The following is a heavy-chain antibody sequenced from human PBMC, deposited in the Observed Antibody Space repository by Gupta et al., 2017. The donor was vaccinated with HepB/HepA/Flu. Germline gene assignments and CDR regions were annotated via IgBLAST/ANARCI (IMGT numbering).Heavy chain of an antibody. Sequence: QVQLVQSGAEVKKPGSSAKVSCKASGGTFSSYAISWVRQAPGQGLEWMGGIIPIFGTANYAQKFQGRVTITADESTSTAYMELSSLRSEDTAVYYCARSLYYYDSSGYYYPDYWGQGTLVTVSS. D-gene: IGHD3-22*01. CDR2: IIPIFGTA. V-gene: IGHV1-69*01. J-gene: IGHJ4*02. CDR3: ARSLYYYDSSGYYYPDY. CDR1: GGTFSSYA.